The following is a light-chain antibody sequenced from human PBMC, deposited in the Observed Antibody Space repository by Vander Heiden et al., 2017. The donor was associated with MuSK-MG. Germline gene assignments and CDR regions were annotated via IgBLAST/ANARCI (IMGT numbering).Light chain of an antibody. CDR1: KGIGKG. V-gene: IGKV1-6*01. Sequence: IQITHSPSSLSASVGDRVTITCRASKGIGKGVGWYQQKPGRAPKLLIYSASNLPSGVPSRFSGSGYGTDFTLTVTSLHSEDSATYYCLQDYGFPVTFGQGTRLEIK. CDR3: LQDYGFPVT. CDR2: SAS. J-gene: IGKJ5*01.